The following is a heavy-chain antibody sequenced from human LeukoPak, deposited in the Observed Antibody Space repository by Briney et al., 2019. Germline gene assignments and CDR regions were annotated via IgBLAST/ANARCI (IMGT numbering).Heavy chain of an antibody. J-gene: IGHJ4*02. Sequence: SETLSLTCSVSGGPISSYYWSWIRQPPGKGLEWIGYIYYRGTTTYNPSLKSRVTISIDTSKNEFSLKLSSVTAADTAVYYCASHQLRYSGSYPLEYWGQGILITVAS. CDR3: ASHQLRYSGSYPLEY. V-gene: IGHV4-59*08. CDR2: IYYRGTT. D-gene: IGHD1-26*01. CDR1: GGPISSYY.